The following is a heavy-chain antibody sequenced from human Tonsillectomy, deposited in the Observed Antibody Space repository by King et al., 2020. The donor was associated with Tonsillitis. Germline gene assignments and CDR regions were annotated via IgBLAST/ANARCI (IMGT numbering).Heavy chain of an antibody. CDR2: IYPGDSDT. V-gene: IGHV5-51*01. CDR1: GYSFTNYW. J-gene: IGHJ3*02. D-gene: IGHD3-10*01. Sequence: QLVQSGAEVKKPGESLRISCKGSGYSFTNYWIGWVRQMPGKGLEWMGIIYPGDSDTRYSPSFQGRVTISAGKSISTAYLQWSSLKASDTAMYYCAKALLWFGERDPNDAFDIWGQGTVVTVSS. CDR3: AKALLWFGERDPNDAFDI.